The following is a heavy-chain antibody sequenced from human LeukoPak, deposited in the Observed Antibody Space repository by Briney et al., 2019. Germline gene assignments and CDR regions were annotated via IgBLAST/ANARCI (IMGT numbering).Heavy chain of an antibody. J-gene: IGHJ6*02. V-gene: IGHV3-74*01. Sequence: SSGSLRLSCAVSGFTFSNYWMHWARQAPGQGLVWVSRINKDGSDTTYADSVKGRFTISRDNARKTLYLQMNSLRAEDRAVYYCAREDRFGYNYAYGVDVWGQGTTVSVSS. CDR3: AREDRFGYNYAYGVDV. CDR1: GFTFSNYW. D-gene: IGHD5-18*01. CDR2: INKDGSDT.